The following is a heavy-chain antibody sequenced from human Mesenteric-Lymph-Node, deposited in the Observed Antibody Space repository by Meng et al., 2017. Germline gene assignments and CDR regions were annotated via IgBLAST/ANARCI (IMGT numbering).Heavy chain of an antibody. CDR3: AREIDGYTDAFDI. V-gene: IGHV3-66*03. CDR2: IYSCGST. J-gene: IGHJ3*02. CDR1: GFTVSSNY. Sequence: GESLKISCAASGFTVSSNYMSWVRQAPGKGLEWVSVIYSCGSTYYADSVKGRFTISRDNSKNTLYLQMNSLRAEDTAVYYCAREIDGYTDAFDIWGQGTMVTVSS. D-gene: IGHD5-24*01.